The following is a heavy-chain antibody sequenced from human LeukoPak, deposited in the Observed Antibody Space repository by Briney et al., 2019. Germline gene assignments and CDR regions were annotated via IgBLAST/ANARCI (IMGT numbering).Heavy chain of an antibody. V-gene: IGHV3-48*03. CDR2: ISSSGSAR. CDR1: GFSFSSYE. CDR3: ARGAKVGTTTLEIFDI. Sequence: GGSLRLSCAASGFSFSSYEMNWVRQAPGKGLEWLSFISSSGSARYYAVSVNGRFTIDRDNAKNSLFLQTNSLRAEDTAVYYCARGAKVGTTTLEIFDIWGQGTMVTVSS. D-gene: IGHD1-26*01. J-gene: IGHJ3*02.